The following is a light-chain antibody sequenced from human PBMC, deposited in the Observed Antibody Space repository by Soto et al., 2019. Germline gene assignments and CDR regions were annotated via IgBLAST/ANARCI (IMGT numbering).Light chain of an antibody. V-gene: IGKV4-1*01. CDR1: QSVLYTSKNRNY. J-gene: IGKJ2*01. Sequence: DIVMTQSPDSLAVSLGERATINCKSSQSVLYTSKNRNYLAWYQQKVGQPPKLLIYWASTRESGVPDRFGGSGSGTDFTLTISSLQAEDVAVYYGQQYYSPSYTFGQGTKLEIK. CDR3: QQYYSPSYT. CDR2: WAS.